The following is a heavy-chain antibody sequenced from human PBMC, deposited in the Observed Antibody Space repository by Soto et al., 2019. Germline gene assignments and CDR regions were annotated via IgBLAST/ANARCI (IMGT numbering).Heavy chain of an antibody. Sequence: SETLSLTCAVYGGSFSGYYWSWIRQPPGKGLEWIGEINHSGSTNYNPSLKSRVTISVDTSKNQFSLKLSSVTAADTAVYYCVRGRYYYNSSGYPSPLFDYWGQGTLVTVSS. CDR3: VRGRYYYNSSGYPSPLFDY. J-gene: IGHJ4*02. V-gene: IGHV4-34*01. CDR1: GGSFSGYY. D-gene: IGHD3-22*01. CDR2: INHSGST.